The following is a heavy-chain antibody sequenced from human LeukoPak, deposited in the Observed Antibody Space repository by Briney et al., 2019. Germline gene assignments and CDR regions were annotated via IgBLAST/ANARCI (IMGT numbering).Heavy chain of an antibody. CDR2: ISSSSSYI. Sequence: GGSLRLSCAASGFTFSSYSVNWVRQAPGKGLEWVSSISSSSSYIYYADSVKGRFTISRDNAKNSLYLQMNSLRAEDTAVYYCARASSYYYGMDVWGQGTTVTVSS. V-gene: IGHV3-21*01. CDR3: ARASSYYYGMDV. CDR1: GFTFSSYS. J-gene: IGHJ6*02.